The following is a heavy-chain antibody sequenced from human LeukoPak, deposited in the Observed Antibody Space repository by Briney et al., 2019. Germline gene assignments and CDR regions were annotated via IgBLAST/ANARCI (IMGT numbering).Heavy chain of an antibody. CDR3: AQSYSVRLGPESYYYFYVDV. J-gene: IGHJ6*03. CDR1: GFTFSSYG. CDR2: IWYDGSNK. Sequence: GRSLRLSCAASGFTFSSYGMHWVRQAPGKGLEWVAVIWYDGSNKYYADSVKGRFTISRDNSKNTLYLQMNSLRAEDTAVYYCAQSYSVRLGPESYYYFYVDVWGKGTTITVSS. V-gene: IGHV3-33*01. D-gene: IGHD5/OR15-5a*01.